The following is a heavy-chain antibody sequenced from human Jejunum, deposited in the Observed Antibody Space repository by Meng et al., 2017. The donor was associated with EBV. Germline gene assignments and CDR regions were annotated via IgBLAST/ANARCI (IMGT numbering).Heavy chain of an antibody. CDR2: MKSKARNSVT. J-gene: IGHJ4*02. CDR1: GFTFSTSS. Sequence: VLLGDARGCLVPPGGSLKLSCGASGFTFSTSSIHWVRQASGKGLEWVGHMKSKARNSVTTYAASLQGRFTISRDDSKNTAYLQMDSLKTEDTAVYYCAAYCGSDCYYIDYWGRGTLVTVSS. V-gene: IGHV3-73*02. CDR3: AAYCGSDCYYIDY. D-gene: IGHD2-21*02.